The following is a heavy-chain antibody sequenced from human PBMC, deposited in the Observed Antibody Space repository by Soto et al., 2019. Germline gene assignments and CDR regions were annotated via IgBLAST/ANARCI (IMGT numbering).Heavy chain of an antibody. CDR2: ISSSYRDI. CDR1: GFTFSTYN. V-gene: IGHV3-21*06. CDR3: VRGAMVTMWASWFDP. D-gene: IGHD4-17*01. Sequence: GGSLRLSCVASGFTFSTYNMNWVRQAPGKGLEWVSFISSSYRDIYYYADSVKGRFTISRDDAKNSLYLQMNGLRAEDTAVYYCVRGAMVTMWASWFDPWGQGTLVTVSS. J-gene: IGHJ5*02.